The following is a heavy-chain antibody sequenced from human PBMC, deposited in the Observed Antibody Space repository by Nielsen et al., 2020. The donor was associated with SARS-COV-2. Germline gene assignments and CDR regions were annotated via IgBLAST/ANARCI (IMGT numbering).Heavy chain of an antibody. CDR2: ISGSGGST. CDR1: GFIFSSYV. V-gene: IGHV3-23*01. CDR3: AKERIGVAVASTEIDY. J-gene: IGHJ4*02. D-gene: IGHD6-19*01. Sequence: GESLKISCAASGFIFSSYVMCWVRQAPGKGLEWVSVISGSGGSTYYADSVKGRFTISRDNSKNTLYLQMNSLRAEDTAVYYCAKERIGVAVASTEIDYWGQGTLVTVSS.